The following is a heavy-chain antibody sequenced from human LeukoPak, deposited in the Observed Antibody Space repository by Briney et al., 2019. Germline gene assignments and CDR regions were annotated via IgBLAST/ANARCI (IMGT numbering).Heavy chain of an antibody. CDR1: GYSISSGYY. D-gene: IGHD4-23*01. J-gene: IGHJ4*02. Sequence: SETLSLTCTVSGYSISSGYYWGWIRQPPGKGLEWIGSIYYSGSTYYNPSLKSRVTISVDTSKNQFSLKLSSVTAADTAVYYCAGRWDWGQGTLVTVSS. CDR3: AGRWD. CDR2: IYYSGST. V-gene: IGHV4-38-2*02.